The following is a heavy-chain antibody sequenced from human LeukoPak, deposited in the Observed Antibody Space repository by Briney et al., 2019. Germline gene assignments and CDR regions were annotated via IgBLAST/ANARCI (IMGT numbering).Heavy chain of an antibody. CDR2: IYSSGAA. CDR3: ARALLDYYDSSGYPHFDY. D-gene: IGHD3-22*01. CDR1: GGSISGFY. V-gene: IGHV4-4*07. Sequence: SETLSLTCTVSGGSISGFYWSWIRQPAGKGLEWIGRIYSSGAANSNPFLKSRVTLSVDTSKNQFSLELSSVTAADTAVYYCARALLDYYDSSGYPHFDYWGQGTLVTVSS. J-gene: IGHJ4*02.